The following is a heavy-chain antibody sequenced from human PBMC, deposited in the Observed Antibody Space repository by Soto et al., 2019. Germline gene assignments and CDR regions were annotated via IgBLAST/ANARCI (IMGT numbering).Heavy chain of an antibody. V-gene: IGHV3-7*01. CDR3: ARGGVSYYYYMDV. CDR2: IKQDGSEK. Sequence: GGSLRLSCAASGFTFSSYWMSWVRQAPGKGLEWVANIKQDGSEKYYVDSVKGRFTISRDNAKNSLYLQMNSLRAEDTAVYYCARGGVSYYYYMDVWGKGTTVTRLL. J-gene: IGHJ6*03. CDR1: GFTFSSYW.